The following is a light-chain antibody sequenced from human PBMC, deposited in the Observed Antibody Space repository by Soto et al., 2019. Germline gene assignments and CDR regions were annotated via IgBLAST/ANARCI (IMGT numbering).Light chain of an antibody. CDR3: QQYNSYSSWT. J-gene: IGKJ1*01. V-gene: IGKV1-5*01. Sequence: DIQMTQSPSTLSASVGDRVTITCRASQSISSWLAWYQQKPGKAPKLLFYDASSLESGVPSRFSGSGSGTEFTLTISSLQPDDFATYYCQQYNSYSSWTFGQGTKV. CDR2: DAS. CDR1: QSISSW.